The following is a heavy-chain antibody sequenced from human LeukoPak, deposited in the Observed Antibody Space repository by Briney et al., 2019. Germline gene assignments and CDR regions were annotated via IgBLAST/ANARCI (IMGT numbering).Heavy chain of an antibody. J-gene: IGHJ4*02. Sequence: ASVKVSCXASGYAFTGYYMHWVRQAPGQGLEWMGRINPNSGGTNYAQKFQGRVTMTRDTSISTAYMELSRLRSDDTAVYYCASLGRYCSGGSCYLYFDYWGQGTLVTVSS. CDR3: ASLGRYCSGGSCYLYFDY. CDR1: GYAFTGYY. CDR2: INPNSGGT. D-gene: IGHD2-15*01. V-gene: IGHV1-2*06.